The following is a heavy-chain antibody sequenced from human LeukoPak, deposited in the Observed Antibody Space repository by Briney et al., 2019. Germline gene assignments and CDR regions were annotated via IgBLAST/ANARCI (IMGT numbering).Heavy chain of an antibody. D-gene: IGHD3-9*01. CDR1: GXSISSGDYY. Sequence: SETLSLTCTVSGXSISSGDYYWSWVRQHPGKGLEWIGYIYYSGSTYYNPSLKSRLILSVDTSKNQFSLKLSSVTAADTAVYYCARAYYDTFTGYYYFDYWGQGTLVTVSA. CDR3: ARAYYDTFTGYYYFDY. J-gene: IGHJ4*02. CDR2: IYYSGST. V-gene: IGHV4-31*03.